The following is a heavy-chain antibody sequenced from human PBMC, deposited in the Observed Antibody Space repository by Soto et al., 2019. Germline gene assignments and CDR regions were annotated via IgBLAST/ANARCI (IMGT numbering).Heavy chain of an antibody. Sequence: GESLKISCQGSGYTFTRNWIRWVRQMPGKGLEWMGIIFPIDSDTRYSPSSQGQGTISADNSISTAYLQWSSLKASDTAIYYCATPGGRDFNAFDVWGQGTMVTVSS. CDR1: GYTFTRNW. J-gene: IGHJ3*01. CDR3: ATPGGRDFNAFDV. CDR2: IFPIDSDT. V-gene: IGHV5-51*01. D-gene: IGHD2-21*02.